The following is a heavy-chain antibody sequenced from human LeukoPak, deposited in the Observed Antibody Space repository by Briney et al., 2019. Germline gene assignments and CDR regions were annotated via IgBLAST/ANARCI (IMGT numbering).Heavy chain of an antibody. D-gene: IGHD3-22*01. CDR3: ARLHYYDSSGYYPDLDY. J-gene: IGHJ4*02. V-gene: IGHV4-59*06. Sequence: SETLSLTCTVSGGSISSYYWSWIRQPPGKGLDWIGYIYYSGSTYYNPSLKSRVTISVDTSKNQFSLKLSSVTAADTAVYYCARLHYYDSSGYYPDLDYWGQGTLVTVSS. CDR1: GGSISSYY. CDR2: IYYSGST.